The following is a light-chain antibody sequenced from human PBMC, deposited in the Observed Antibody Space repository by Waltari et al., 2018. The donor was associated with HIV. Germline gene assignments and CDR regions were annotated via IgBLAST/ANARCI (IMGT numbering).Light chain of an antibody. Sequence: QSALTQPRSVSGYPGQSVTISCTATSSDVGGYASVSWYLQHPGKVPKLIIYAFIKRPSGVPDRFSGSKSGNTASLTISGLQTEDEADYFCCSYAGTYTYVLFGGGTKLTVL. V-gene: IGLV2-11*01. CDR3: CSYAGTYTYVL. CDR1: SSDVGGYAS. J-gene: IGLJ3*02. CDR2: AFI.